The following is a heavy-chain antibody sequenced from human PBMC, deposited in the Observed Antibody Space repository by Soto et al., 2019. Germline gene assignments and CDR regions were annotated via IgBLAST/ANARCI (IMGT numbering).Heavy chain of an antibody. J-gene: IGHJ4*02. CDR2: IYRTGST. CDR1: GGSFTSNNW. Sequence: QVQLQESGPGLVKPSGTLSLTCAVSGGSFTSNNWWTWVRQPPGQGLEWIGEIYRTGSTNYNPSLKSRVTISLDKSENQCSLKVTSLTAADTAVYYCVSRDPGTGVDYWGQGTLVTVSS. CDR3: VSRDPGTGVDY. V-gene: IGHV4-4*02. D-gene: IGHD2-8*02.